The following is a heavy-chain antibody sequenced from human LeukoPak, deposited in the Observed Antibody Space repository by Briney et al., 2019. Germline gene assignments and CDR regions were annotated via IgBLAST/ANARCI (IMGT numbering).Heavy chain of an antibody. V-gene: IGHV1-69*13. CDR2: IIPIFGTA. J-gene: IGHJ5*02. CDR1: GGTFSSYA. CDR3: ARSPYCSGGSCTWFDP. Sequence: GASVKVSCKASGGTFSSYAISWVRQAPGQGLEWMGGIIPIFGTANYAQKFQGRVTITADESTSTAYMELSSLRSEDTAVYYCARSPYCSGGSCTWFDPWGQGTLVTVSS. D-gene: IGHD2-15*01.